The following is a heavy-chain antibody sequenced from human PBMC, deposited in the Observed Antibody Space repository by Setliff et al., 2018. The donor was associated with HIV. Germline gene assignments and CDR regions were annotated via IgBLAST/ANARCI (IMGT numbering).Heavy chain of an antibody. CDR2: INHYGSG. Sequence: SETLSLTCAAYGGSFSGYYWSWIRQPPGKGLEWIGEINHYGSGNYNPSLKSRVTISVDTSMNQFSLNLNSVTAADTAVYYCARAGDCTEASCPKARFDPWGPGILVTVSS. V-gene: IGHV4-34*01. CDR3: ARAGDCTEASCPKARFDP. CDR1: GGSFSGYY. D-gene: IGHD2-8*02. J-gene: IGHJ5*02.